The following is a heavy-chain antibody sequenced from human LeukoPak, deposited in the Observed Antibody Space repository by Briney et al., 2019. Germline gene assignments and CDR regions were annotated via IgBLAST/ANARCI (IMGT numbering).Heavy chain of an antibody. CDR2: IWYDGSNK. CDR1: GFTFSSYG. J-gene: IGHJ4*02. D-gene: IGHD6-19*01. Sequence: PGGSLRLSCAASGFTFSSYGMHWVRQAPGKGLEWVAAIWYDGSNKYYADSVKGRFTISRDNSKNTLYLQMNSPRAEDTAVYYCARVGSGWYPHFDYWGQGSLVTVSS. V-gene: IGHV3-33*01. CDR3: ARVGSGWYPHFDY.